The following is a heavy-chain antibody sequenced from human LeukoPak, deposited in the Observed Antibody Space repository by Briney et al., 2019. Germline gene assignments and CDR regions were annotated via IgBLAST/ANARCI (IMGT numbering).Heavy chain of an antibody. D-gene: IGHD3-10*01. V-gene: IGHV3-73*01. CDR3: TNLVSLIRGVIIDS. Sequence: PGGSLRLSCAASGFSFSDSALNWVRQASGKGLEWIGRVRSKANSYATSYAASVRGRFTISRDDAENTAYLHMNSLKTEDTAVYYCTNLVSLIRGVIIDSWGQGTLVTVSS. CDR1: GFSFSDSA. CDR2: VRSKANSYAT. J-gene: IGHJ4*02.